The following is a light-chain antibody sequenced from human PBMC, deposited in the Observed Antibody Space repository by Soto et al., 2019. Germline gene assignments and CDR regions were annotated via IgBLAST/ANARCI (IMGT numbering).Light chain of an antibody. Sequence: EIVLTQSPSTLSLSPGERATLSCRASQSVSSYLAWYQQKPGQAPRLLIYDASSRVTGIPARFSGSGSGTDFTLTISSLEPEDFAVYYCQQRSNWPPYTFGQGTKVEIK. CDR3: QQRSNWPPYT. J-gene: IGKJ2*01. CDR1: QSVSSY. V-gene: IGKV3-11*01. CDR2: DAS.